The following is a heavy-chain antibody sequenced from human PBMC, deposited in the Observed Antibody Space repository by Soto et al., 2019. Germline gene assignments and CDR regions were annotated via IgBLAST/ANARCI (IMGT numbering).Heavy chain of an antibody. CDR2: IYSGDTYT. V-gene: IGHV3-66*01. CDR1: GFTVGTTY. Sequence: GASLRLSCAASGFTVGTTYMSWVRQAPGKGLEWVSVIYSGDTYTHYADSVKGRFTISRDNSKNTVYLQMNSLRAEDTAVYYCARGFYETSGYPNDYWGQGTLVTVSS. J-gene: IGHJ4*01. CDR3: ARGFYETSGYPNDY. D-gene: IGHD3-22*01.